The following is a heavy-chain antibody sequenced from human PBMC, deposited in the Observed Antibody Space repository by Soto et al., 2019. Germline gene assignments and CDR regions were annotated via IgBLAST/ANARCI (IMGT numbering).Heavy chain of an antibody. D-gene: IGHD5-18*01. J-gene: IGHJ6*02. CDR1: GGSFSGYY. CDR2: INHSGST. CDR3: ARGAPRWIQLWFYYYGMDV. Sequence: SETLSLTCAVYGGSFSGYYWSWIRQPPGKGLEWIGEINHSGSTNYNPSLKSRVTISVDTSKNQFSLKLSSVTAADTAVYYCARGAPRWIQLWFYYYGMDVWGQGTTVTPSS. V-gene: IGHV4-34*01.